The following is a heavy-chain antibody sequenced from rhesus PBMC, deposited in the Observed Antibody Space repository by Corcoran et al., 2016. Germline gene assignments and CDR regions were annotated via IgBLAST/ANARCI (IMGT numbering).Heavy chain of an antibody. Sequence: QVQLQESGPGLVKPSETLSLTCAVSGGSFSSYWWSWIRQPPGKGLGWIGEINGNSGSTNYNPSLKSRVTISKDASKNQFSLKLSSVTAADTAVYYCARNFDYWGQGVLVTVSS. CDR3: ARNFDY. V-gene: IGHV4-80*01. CDR2: INGNSGST. CDR1: GGSFSSYW. J-gene: IGHJ4*01.